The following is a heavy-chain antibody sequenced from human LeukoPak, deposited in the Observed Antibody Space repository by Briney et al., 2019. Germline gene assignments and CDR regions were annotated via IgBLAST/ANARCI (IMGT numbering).Heavy chain of an antibody. CDR3: AKDADSSSWYYFDY. Sequence: GGSLRLSCAASGFTFSNYAMSWVRQAPGKGLEWVSAVSGSGGSTYYADSVKGRFTISRDNSKNTLYLQMNSLRAEDTAVYYCAKDADSSSWYYFDYWGQGTLVTVSS. V-gene: IGHV3-23*01. CDR1: GFTFSNYA. CDR2: VSGSGGST. J-gene: IGHJ4*02. D-gene: IGHD6-13*01.